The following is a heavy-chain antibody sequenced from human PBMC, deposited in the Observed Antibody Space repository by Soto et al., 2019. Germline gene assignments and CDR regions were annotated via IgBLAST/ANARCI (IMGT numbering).Heavy chain of an antibody. D-gene: IGHD6-13*01. CDR2: IYYSGST. J-gene: IGHJ5*02. Sequence: SSETLSLTCTVSGGSISSGGYYWSWIRQHPGKGLEWIGYIYYSGSTYYNPSLKSRVTISVDTSKNQFSLKLSSVTAADTAVYYCALEIAAAANWFDPWGQGTLVTVSS. V-gene: IGHV4-31*03. CDR1: GGSISSGGYY. CDR3: ALEIAAAANWFDP.